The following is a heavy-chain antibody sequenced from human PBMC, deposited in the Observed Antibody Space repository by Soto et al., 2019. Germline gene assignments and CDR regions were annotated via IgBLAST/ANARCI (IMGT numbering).Heavy chain of an antibody. CDR3: AREGYSSSWYACGAFDI. D-gene: IGHD6-13*01. V-gene: IGHV4-59*01. J-gene: IGHJ3*02. CDR1: GGSISSYY. CDR2: IYYSGST. Sequence: QVQLQESGPGLVKPSETLSLTCTVSGGSISSYYWSWIRPTPGKGLEWIGYIYYSGSTNYNPSLKSRVTISVDTSKNQFSLKLSSVTAADTAVYYCAREGYSSSWYACGAFDIWGQGTMVTVSS.